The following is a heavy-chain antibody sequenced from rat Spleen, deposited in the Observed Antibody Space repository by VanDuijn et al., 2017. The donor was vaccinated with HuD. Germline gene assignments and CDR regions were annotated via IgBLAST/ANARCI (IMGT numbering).Heavy chain of an antibody. CDR2: INSAGST. CDR3: ARSDGTYPYYFDY. CDR1: GYSITSSYR. J-gene: IGHJ2*01. Sequence: EVQLQESGPGLVKPSQSLSLTCSVTGYSITSSYRWNWIRKFPGNKLEWMGYINSAGSTNYNPSLKSRISITRDTSKNQFFLQVNSVTAEDTATYYCARSDGTYPYYFDYWGQGVMVTVSS. D-gene: IGHD1-12*02. V-gene: IGHV3-3*01.